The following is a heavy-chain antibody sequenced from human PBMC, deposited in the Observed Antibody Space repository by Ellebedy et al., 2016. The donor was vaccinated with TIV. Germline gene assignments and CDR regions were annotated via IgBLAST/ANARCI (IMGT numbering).Heavy chain of an antibody. V-gene: IGHV3-30*14. CDR3: ARERRFCGNECFLYYYYGMDV. J-gene: IGHJ6*02. CDR1: GFTFSTFA. Sequence: GGSLRLSCAASGFTFSTFAMNWVRQAPGKGLEWVAFMSSDGGNEDYTDSVKGRFTISRDYSKNTLYLQMNNLRPEDTAVYYCARERRFCGNECFLYYYYGMDVWGQGTTVTVSS. D-gene: IGHD2-21*01. CDR2: MSSDGGNE.